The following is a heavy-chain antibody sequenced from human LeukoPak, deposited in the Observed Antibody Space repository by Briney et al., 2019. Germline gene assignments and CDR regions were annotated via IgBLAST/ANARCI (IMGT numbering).Heavy chain of an antibody. V-gene: IGHV4-34*01. D-gene: IGHD3-22*01. CDR3: ARHHDSSGYYSDY. CDR1: GGSFSGYY. Sequence: ASETLSLTCAVYGGSFSGYYWSWIRQPPGKGLEWIGEINHSGSTNYNPSLKSRVTISVDTSKNQFSLKLSSVTAADTAVYYCARHHDSSGYYSDYWGQGTLVTVSS. J-gene: IGHJ4*02. CDR2: INHSGST.